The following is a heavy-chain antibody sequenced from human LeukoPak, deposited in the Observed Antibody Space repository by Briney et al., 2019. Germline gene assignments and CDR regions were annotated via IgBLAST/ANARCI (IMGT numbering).Heavy chain of an antibody. D-gene: IGHD2-2*03. CDR3: ATGYCSSTNCRIDY. CDR2: INPSGGST. V-gene: IGHV1-46*01. CDR1: GYTFTSYC. Sequence: GASVKVSCKASGYTFTSYCMHWVRQSPGQGLEWMGIINPSGGSTSYAQKFQGRVTMTRDTSTSTAYMELRSLRSDDTAVYYCATGYCSSTNCRIDYWGQGTLVSVSS. J-gene: IGHJ4*02.